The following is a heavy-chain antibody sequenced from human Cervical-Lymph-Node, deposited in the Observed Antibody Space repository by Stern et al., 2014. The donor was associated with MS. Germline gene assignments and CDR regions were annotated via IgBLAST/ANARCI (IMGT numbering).Heavy chain of an antibody. CDR3: SRDADGHNLVFGY. D-gene: IGHD5-24*01. J-gene: IGHJ4*02. CDR2: IHSSGTT. CDR1: GGSISSGEYY. Sequence: VKLGESGPGLVKPSQTLSLTCAVTGGSISSGEYYWSWLRQSPGKGLAWIGYIHSSGTTYYNPSLKSRVTISVDTSKNEFSLRLRSVTAADTAVYYCSRDADGHNLVFGYWGRGTLVTVSS. V-gene: IGHV4-30-4*01.